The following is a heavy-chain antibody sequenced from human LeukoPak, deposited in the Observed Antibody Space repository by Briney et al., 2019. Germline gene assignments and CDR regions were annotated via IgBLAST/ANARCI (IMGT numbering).Heavy chain of an antibody. J-gene: IGHJ4*02. CDR3: ARGVTTADY. CDR2: IWYDGSNK. CDR1: GFTFTNYG. Sequence: PGRSLRLSCAASGFTFTNYGMHWVRQAPGKGLEWVAVIWYDGSNKYYADSVKGRFTISRDNSKNTLYLQMTSLRVEDTAVYYCARGVTTADYWGRGTLVTVSS. D-gene: IGHD2-21*02. V-gene: IGHV3-33*01.